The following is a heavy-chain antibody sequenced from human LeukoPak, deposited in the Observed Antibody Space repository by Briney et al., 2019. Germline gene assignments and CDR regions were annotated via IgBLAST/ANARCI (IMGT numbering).Heavy chain of an antibody. CDR3: AKDFEFKWQQPSDH. CDR2: ISGTGGNT. V-gene: IGHV3-23*01. J-gene: IGHJ4*02. Sequence: GGSLRLSCAVSGFSFSNYAMSWVRQFPGKGLEWVSGISGTGGNTYYADSVKGRFAISRDNSKNMLYLQMNTLTAEDTAIYFCAKDFEFKWQQPSDHWGQGTPVTVSS. CDR1: GFSFSNYA. D-gene: IGHD1/OR15-1a*01.